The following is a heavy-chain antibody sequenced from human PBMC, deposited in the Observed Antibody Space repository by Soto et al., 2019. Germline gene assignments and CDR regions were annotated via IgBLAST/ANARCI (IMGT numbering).Heavy chain of an antibody. CDR1: GRSFSGYY. V-gene: IGHV4-34*01. D-gene: IGHD6-19*01. CDR2: INHSGST. CDR3: ARLRGGYSSGWRPNYYYRMDV. Sequence: SLTCAVYGRSFSGYYWSWIRQPPGKGLEWIGEINHSGSTNYNPSLKSRVTISVDTSKNQFSLKLSSVTAADTAVYYCARLRGGYSSGWRPNYYYRMDVWGQGTTVTVFS. J-gene: IGHJ6*02.